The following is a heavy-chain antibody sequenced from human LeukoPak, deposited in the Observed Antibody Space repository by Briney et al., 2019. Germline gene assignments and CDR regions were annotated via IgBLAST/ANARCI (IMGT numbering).Heavy chain of an antibody. CDR3: ARERTAARNWFDP. J-gene: IGHJ5*02. CDR2: INPNSGGT. V-gene: IGHV1-2*02. Sequence: WASVKVSCKASGYTFTGYYMHWVRQAPGQGLEWMGWINPNSGGTNYAQKFQGRVTMTRDTSISTAYMELSRLRSDDTAVYYCARERTAARNWFDPWGQGTLVTVSP. CDR1: GYTFTGYY. D-gene: IGHD6-6*01.